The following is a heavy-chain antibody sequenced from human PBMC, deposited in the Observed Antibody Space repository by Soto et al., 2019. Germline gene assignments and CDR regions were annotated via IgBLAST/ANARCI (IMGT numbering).Heavy chain of an antibody. Sequence: QVQLVESGGGVVQPGRSLRLSCAASGFTFSSYGMHWVRQAPGKGLEWVAVISYDGSNKYYADSVKGRFTISRDNSKNMLYLKMNILRAADTAVYYCAKEPVTVLGGMDVWGQGTTVTVSS. CDR2: ISYDGSNK. CDR1: GFTFSSYG. J-gene: IGHJ6*02. D-gene: IGHD7-27*01. CDR3: AKEPVTVLGGMDV. V-gene: IGHV3-30*18.